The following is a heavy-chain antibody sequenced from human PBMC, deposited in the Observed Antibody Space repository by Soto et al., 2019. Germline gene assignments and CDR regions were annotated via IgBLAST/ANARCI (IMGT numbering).Heavy chain of an antibody. Sequence: LRLSCAASGFTFSSYGMHWVRQAPGKGLEWVAVISYDGSNKYYADSVKGRFTISRDNSKNTLYLQMNSLRAEDTAVYYCAKDKGYCSSTSCYTMGVWGQGTTVTVSS. D-gene: IGHD2-2*02. V-gene: IGHV3-30*18. J-gene: IGHJ6*02. CDR1: GFTFSSYG. CDR3: AKDKGYCSSTSCYTMGV. CDR2: ISYDGSNK.